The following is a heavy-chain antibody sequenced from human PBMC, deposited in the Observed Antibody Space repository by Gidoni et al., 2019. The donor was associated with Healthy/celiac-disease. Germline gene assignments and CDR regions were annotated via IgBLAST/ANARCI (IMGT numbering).Heavy chain of an antibody. Sequence: EVQLVASGGGLVQPGGSLRLSCAPSAFTVSSNYMSWVRQAPGKGLEWVSVIYSGGSTYYADSVKGRFTISRDNSKNTLYLQMNSLRAEDTAVYYCAGVTDWYYYDTVGFDCWGQGTLVTVSS. J-gene: IGHJ4*02. CDR1: AFTVSSNY. CDR3: AGVTDWYYYDTVGFDC. CDR2: IYSGGST. V-gene: IGHV3-66*02. D-gene: IGHD3-22*01.